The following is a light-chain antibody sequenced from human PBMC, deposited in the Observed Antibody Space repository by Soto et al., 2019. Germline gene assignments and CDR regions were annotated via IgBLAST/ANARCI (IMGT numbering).Light chain of an antibody. CDR1: SSDVGGYNY. J-gene: IGLJ1*01. CDR3: SSKTSSSSPFV. V-gene: IGLV2-14*01. CDR2: EVS. Sequence: QSVLTQPASVSGSPGQSITISCTVTSSDVGGYNYVSWYQQHPGKAPKLMIYEVSNRPSGVSNRFSGSKSGNTASLTISGLQADDEGDYYCSSKTSSSSPFVFGTGTKVTVL.